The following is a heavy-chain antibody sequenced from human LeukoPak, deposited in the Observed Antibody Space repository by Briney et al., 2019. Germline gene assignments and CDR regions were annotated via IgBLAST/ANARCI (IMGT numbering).Heavy chain of an antibody. CDR2: ISPNNGNT. CDR1: DDTFTRFG. CDR3: ARDAGPNDYGDRPGY. J-gene: IGHJ4*02. Sequence: GASVKGSCKASDDTFTRFGLSWVRQAPGQGGEWMGWISPNNGNTNFAQKLQGRVTLTTDTSTSTAYMELRSLRADDTAVYYCARDAGPNDYGDRPGYWGQGTLVTVSS. V-gene: IGHV1-18*01. D-gene: IGHD4-17*01.